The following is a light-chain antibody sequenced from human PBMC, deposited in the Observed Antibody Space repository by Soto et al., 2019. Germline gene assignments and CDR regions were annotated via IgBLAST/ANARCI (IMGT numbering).Light chain of an antibody. CDR1: QSVSRY. CDR2: GTS. V-gene: IGKV3-11*01. Sequence: EIVLTQSPATLSLSPGEGAALTCRASQSVSRYLAWYQQKPGQAPRLLIYGTSNRATGIPARFSGSGSGTDFTLTISSLEAEDFAVHYCHQRSTWPLTFGGGTKVEIK. CDR3: HQRSTWPLT. J-gene: IGKJ4*02.